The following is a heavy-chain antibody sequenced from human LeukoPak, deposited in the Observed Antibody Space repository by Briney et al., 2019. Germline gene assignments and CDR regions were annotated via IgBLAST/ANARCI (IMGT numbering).Heavy chain of an antibody. J-gene: IGHJ3*02. CDR3: TKSDGYGLIRI. Sequence: PSETLSLTCTVSGASISSYFWTWIRQSPGKGLEWIGRISSSGSTNYNPSLKSRVTISVDTSKNQFSLKVISKTAADTAAYYCTKSDGYGLIRICGRGTMVTVSS. V-gene: IGHV4-4*07. CDR2: ISSSGST. D-gene: IGHD3-10*01. CDR1: GASISSYF.